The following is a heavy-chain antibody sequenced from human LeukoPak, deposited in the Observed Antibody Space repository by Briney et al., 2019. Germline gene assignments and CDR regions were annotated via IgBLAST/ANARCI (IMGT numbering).Heavy chain of an antibody. CDR2: IYYSGST. CDR1: GDSLSSYY. CDR3: AKSRAGRRAQFDY. Sequence: SDTLSLTCTVSGDSLSSYYWSWLRQPPGKGLEWIGYIYYSGSTNYNPSLKSRVTISVDTSKNQFSLKLSSVTAADTDVYYCAKSRAGRRAQFDYWGQGTLVTVSS. J-gene: IGHJ4*02. V-gene: IGHV4-59*08. D-gene: IGHD5-24*01.